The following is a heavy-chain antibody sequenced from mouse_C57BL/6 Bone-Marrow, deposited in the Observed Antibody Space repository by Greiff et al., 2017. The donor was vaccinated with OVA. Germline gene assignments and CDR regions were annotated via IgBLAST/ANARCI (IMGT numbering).Heavy chain of an antibody. V-gene: IGHV3-6*01. CDR1: GYSITSGYY. CDR3: ASRYYGSSYLGV. CDR2: ISYDGSN. D-gene: IGHD1-1*01. Sequence: EVQLQESGPGLVKPSQSLSLTCSVTGYSITSGYYWNWIRQFPGNKLEWMGYISYDGSNNYNPSLKNRISITRDTSKNQFFLKLNSVTTEDTATYYCASRYYGSSYLGVWGTGTTVTVSS. J-gene: IGHJ1*03.